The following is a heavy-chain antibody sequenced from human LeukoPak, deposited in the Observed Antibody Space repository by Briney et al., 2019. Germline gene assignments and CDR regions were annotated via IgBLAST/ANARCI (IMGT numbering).Heavy chain of an antibody. CDR3: ARQLAAGNDAFDI. CDR2: IYYNEDT. J-gene: IGHJ3*02. D-gene: IGHD2-15*01. V-gene: IGHV4-39*01. Sequence: SETLSLTCTVSGIDIYSSTYYWAWIRQPPGKGLEFIGSIYYNEDTYSNPSLKSRLTISVDTSTNQFSLRLNSVTAADTAVYFCARQLAAGNDAFDIWGQGTMVTVSS. CDR1: GIDIYSSTYY.